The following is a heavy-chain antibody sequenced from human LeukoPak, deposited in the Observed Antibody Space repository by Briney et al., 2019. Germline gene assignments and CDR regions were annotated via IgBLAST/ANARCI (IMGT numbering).Heavy chain of an antibody. CDR2: ISDRGNII. CDR3: ERGLRGGVTYAFDV. CDR1: GFTFSDYV. D-gene: IGHD3-3*01. V-gene: IGHV3-11*01. Sequence: PGGSLRLSCAASGFTFSDYVMSWIRQAPGKGLEWVSYISDRGNIIYYADSVKGRFTISRDNAKKSLYLQVNSLRAEDTALYYCERGLRGGVTYAFDVWGHGTMVTVSS. J-gene: IGHJ3*01.